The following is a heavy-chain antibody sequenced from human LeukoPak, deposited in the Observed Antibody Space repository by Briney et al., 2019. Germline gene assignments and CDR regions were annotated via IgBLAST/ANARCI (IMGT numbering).Heavy chain of an antibody. CDR3: ARDSAVVVGTRLFDI. CDR1: GFTISNDG. V-gene: IGHV3-64D*06. Sequence: GGSLRLSCAASGFTISNDGMSWVRQAPGKGLEYVSAISSKGDSTFYADSVKGGFTISRDNSKNALYLQMSSLRTEDTAVYYCARDSAVVVGTRLFDIWGQGTMVTVSS. J-gene: IGHJ3*02. D-gene: IGHD2-15*01. CDR2: ISSKGDST.